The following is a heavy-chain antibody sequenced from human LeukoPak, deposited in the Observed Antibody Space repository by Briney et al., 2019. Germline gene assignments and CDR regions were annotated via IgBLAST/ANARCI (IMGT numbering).Heavy chain of an antibody. CDR3: AKSGSSSWFLDY. Sequence: SGGSERLLCAVCGFPFNPYAESWARGAPGRGVVGVCDFRWCGDGGSGGITYYADSVKGRFTISRDNSKNTLYLQMNSLRAEDTAVYYCAKSGSSSWFLDYWGQGALVTVSS. CDR2: FRWCGDGGSGGIT. J-gene: IGHJ4*02. CDR1: GFPFNPYA. D-gene: IGHD6-13*01. V-gene: IGHV3-23*01.